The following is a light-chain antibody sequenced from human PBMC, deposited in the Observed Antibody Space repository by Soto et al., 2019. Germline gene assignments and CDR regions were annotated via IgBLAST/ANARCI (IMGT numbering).Light chain of an antibody. CDR2: EVT. J-gene: IGLJ3*02. V-gene: IGLV2-14*01. CDR1: SSDVGNYNY. Sequence: QSALTQPASVSGSPGQSITISCTGTSSDVGNYNYVSWYQQHPGKAPKLMIYEVTNRPSGVSNRFSGSKSGNTASLTISGLQAEDEADYYCSSYTISSTWVFGGGTKLTVL. CDR3: SSYTISSTWV.